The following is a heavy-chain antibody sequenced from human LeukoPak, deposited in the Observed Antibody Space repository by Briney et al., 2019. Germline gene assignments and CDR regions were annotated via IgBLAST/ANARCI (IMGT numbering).Heavy chain of an antibody. CDR1: GFTFDDYA. CDR3: ARITMVRGVLDP. J-gene: IGHJ5*02. CDR2: ISWNSGSI. Sequence: GRSLRLSCAASGFTFDDYAMHWVRQAPGKGLEWVSGISWNSGSIGYADSVKGRFTISRDNAKNSLYLQMNSLRAEDTAVYYCARITMVRGVLDPWGQGTLVTVSS. D-gene: IGHD3-10*01. V-gene: IGHV3-9*01.